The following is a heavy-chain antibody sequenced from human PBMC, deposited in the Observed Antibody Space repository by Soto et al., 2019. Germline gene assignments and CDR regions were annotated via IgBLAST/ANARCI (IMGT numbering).Heavy chain of an antibody. CDR3: AHKGQLVGDWFDP. D-gene: IGHD6-6*01. CDR2: IYWNGDK. J-gene: IGHJ5*02. CDR1: GFSLSTVGVG. V-gene: IGHV2-5*01. Sequence: QITLKESGRTLVKPTETLTLTCTFSGFSLSTVGVGVGWIRQPPGKALQWLALIYWNGDKYYSPSLTNRLTISKDTSKNQVVLTMTDMDPVDAGTFFCAHKGQLVGDWFDPWGQGTLVTVSS.